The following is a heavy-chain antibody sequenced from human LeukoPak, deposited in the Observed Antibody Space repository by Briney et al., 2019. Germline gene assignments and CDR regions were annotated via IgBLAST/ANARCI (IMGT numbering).Heavy chain of an antibody. D-gene: IGHD2-15*01. CDR3: AKGCSRGSSCYIIDC. V-gene: IGHV3-30*18. CDR2: ISNDGSDK. CDR1: GFTLSSYG. J-gene: IGHJ4*02. Sequence: PGSSLRLSCAASGFTLSSYGMHWVRQAPGKGLKWVAIISNDGSDKKYADSVKGRFTISRDNSKNTLYLQMSGLRAEDTALYYCAKGCSRGSSCYIIDCWGQGTLVTVSS.